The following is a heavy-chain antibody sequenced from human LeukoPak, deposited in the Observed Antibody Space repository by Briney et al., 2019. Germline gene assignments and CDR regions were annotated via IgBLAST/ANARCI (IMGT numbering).Heavy chain of an antibody. CDR3: ARVYGSGSYYFGYGYYGMDV. J-gene: IGHJ6*02. V-gene: IGHV3-7*01. CDR1: GFTFSSYW. D-gene: IGHD3-10*01. CDR2: IKQDGSEK. Sequence: PGGSLRLSCAASGFTFSSYWMSWVRQAPGKGLEWVANIKQDGSEKYYVDSVKGRFTISRDNAKNSLYLQMNSLRAEDTAVYYCARVYGSGSYYFGYGYYGMDVWGQGTTVTVSS.